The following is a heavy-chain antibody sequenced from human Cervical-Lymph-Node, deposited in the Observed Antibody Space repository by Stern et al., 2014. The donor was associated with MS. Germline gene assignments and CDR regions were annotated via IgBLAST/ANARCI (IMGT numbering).Heavy chain of an antibody. D-gene: IGHD1-1*01. CDR3: ARVPPDDGYYYYGLDV. V-gene: IGHV1-69*01. CDR2: VISVFDAL. CDR1: GGTFTTYI. J-gene: IGHJ6*02. Sequence: VQLVDSGAEVKKPGSSGKVSCKASGGTFTTYIINWVRQAPGQGLEWMGGVISVFDALMYAQKFQARVTITADESSSTAYMELSSLRSDDTAVYYCARVPPDDGYYYYGLDVWGQGTTVTVSS.